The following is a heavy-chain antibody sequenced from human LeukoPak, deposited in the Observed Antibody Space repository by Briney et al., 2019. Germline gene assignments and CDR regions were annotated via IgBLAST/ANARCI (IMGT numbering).Heavy chain of an antibody. Sequence: SETLSLTCTVSGGSISSYYWSWIRQPPGKGLEWIGYIYCSGSTNYNPCLKSRVTISIDTSKNQFSLKLSSVTAADTAVYYCARKPIVGSAWYYFDYWGQGTLVTVSS. CDR1: GGSISSYY. CDR2: IYCSGST. V-gene: IGHV4-59*08. J-gene: IGHJ4*02. D-gene: IGHD6-13*01. CDR3: ARKPIVGSAWYYFDY.